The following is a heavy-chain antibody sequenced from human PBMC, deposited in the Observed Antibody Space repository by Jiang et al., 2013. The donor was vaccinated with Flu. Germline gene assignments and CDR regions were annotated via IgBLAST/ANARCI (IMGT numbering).Heavy chain of an antibody. V-gene: IGHV3-48*02. CDR3: ARDGWASGILWFGEDYMDV. D-gene: IGHD3-10*01. J-gene: IGHJ6*03. CDR2: ISSSSSTI. Sequence: VQLLESGGGLVQPGGSLRLSCAASGFTFSSYSMNWVRQAPGKGLEWVSYISSSSSTIYYADSVKGRFTISRDNAKNSLYLQMNSLRDEDTAVYYCARDGWASGILWFGEDYMDVWGKGTTVTVSS. CDR1: GFTFSSYS.